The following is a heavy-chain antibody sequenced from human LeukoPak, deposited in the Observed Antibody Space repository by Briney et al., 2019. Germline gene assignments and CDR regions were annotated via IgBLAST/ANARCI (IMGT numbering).Heavy chain of an antibody. CDR1: GFTFSSYA. CDR3: ARAGGAAAGSSAFDI. Sequence: GGSLRLSCAASGFTFSSYAMSWVHQAPGKGLEWVSVIYSGGSTYYADSVKGRFTISRDNSKNTLYLQMNSLRAEDTAVYYCARAGGAAAGSSAFDIWGQGTMVTVSS. V-gene: IGHV3-53*01. D-gene: IGHD6-13*01. J-gene: IGHJ3*02. CDR2: IYSGGST.